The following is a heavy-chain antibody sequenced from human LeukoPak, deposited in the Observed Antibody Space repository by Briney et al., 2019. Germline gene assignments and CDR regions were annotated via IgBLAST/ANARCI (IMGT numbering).Heavy chain of an antibody. CDR2: IYSSRGT. Sequence: GGSLRLSCAASGFTVSSNYMSWVRQAPGKGLEWVSIIYSSRGTNYADSVEGRFTISRDNSKNTLYLQMNSLRAEDTAMYYCATQWDGGAGAFDTWGQGTMVTVSS. CDR1: GFTVSSNY. D-gene: IGHD1-26*01. CDR3: ATQWDGGAGAFDT. V-gene: IGHV3-66*01. J-gene: IGHJ3*02.